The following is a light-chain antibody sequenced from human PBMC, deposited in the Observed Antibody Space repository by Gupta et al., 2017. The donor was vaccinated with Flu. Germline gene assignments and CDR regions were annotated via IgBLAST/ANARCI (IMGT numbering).Light chain of an antibody. CDR3: QSYDSSSRVI. J-gene: IGLJ2*01. CDR2: QHD. CDR1: TGSIASNY. V-gene: IGLV6-57*01. Sequence: YMLTQPHSVAQSPGTTITFFCTRSTGSIASNYVQWYQRRPGGSPTTVIYQHDQRPSGVPDRFSGSIDSSSNSASLPISELKTEDEDDYYCQSYDSSSRVIFGGGTKRTVL.